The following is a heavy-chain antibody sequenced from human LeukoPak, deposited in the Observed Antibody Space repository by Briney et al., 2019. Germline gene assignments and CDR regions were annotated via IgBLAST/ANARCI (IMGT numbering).Heavy chain of an antibody. Sequence: TSETLSLSCTVSGGSISRGGDYWSWIRQHPGKGLEWIGHIYYTGSTYYNPSLQSRMTMSVDTSKRQFSLKLTSLTAADTALYYCARVVRGDILTGYYSFASYFDYWGQGTLVTVSS. CDR1: GGSISRGGDY. V-gene: IGHV4-31*03. D-gene: IGHD3-9*01. CDR2: IYYTGST. J-gene: IGHJ4*02. CDR3: ARVVRGDILTGYYSFASYFDY.